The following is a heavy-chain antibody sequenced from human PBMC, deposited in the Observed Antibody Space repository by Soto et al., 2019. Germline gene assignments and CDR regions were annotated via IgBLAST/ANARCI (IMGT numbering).Heavy chain of an antibody. Sequence: QVQLQESGPGLVKPSGTLSLTCAVSSGSISSSNWWSWVRQPPGKGLEWIGEIYHSGSTNYNPSLKSRVTISVDKSKNQFYLKLSSVTAADTAVYYCARVYCSGGSCYPRYYYYMDVWGKGTTVTVSS. CDR1: SGSISSSNW. CDR3: ARVYCSGGSCYPRYYYYMDV. J-gene: IGHJ6*03. V-gene: IGHV4-4*02. CDR2: IYHSGST. D-gene: IGHD2-15*01.